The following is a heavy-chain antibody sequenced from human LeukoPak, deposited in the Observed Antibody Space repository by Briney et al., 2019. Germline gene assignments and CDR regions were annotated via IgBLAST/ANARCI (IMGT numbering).Heavy chain of an antibody. CDR2: INSEGKTT. Sequence: GGSLRLSCAASGFTFSSYCMYWVRQGPGKGLVWVSRINSEGKTTHYADSVKGRFVISRDDAKNTLYLQMNSLRAEDTAVYYCARDPGSNSHDWYFDLWGRGTLVTVSS. J-gene: IGHJ2*01. D-gene: IGHD1-26*01. V-gene: IGHV3-74*01. CDR1: GFTFSSYC. CDR3: ARDPGSNSHDWYFDL.